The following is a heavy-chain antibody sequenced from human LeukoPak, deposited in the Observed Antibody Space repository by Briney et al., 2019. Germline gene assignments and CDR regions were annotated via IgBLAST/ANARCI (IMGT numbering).Heavy chain of an antibody. Sequence: GGSLRLSCAASGFTFSSYAMSWVRQAPGRGLEWVSGISGRGDSTDYADPVKGRFTISRDNAKNSLYLQMNSLRAEDTAIYYCTRVPYGDYWSSDYWGQGTLVTVSS. CDR2: ISGRGDST. CDR3: TRVPYGDYWSSDY. J-gene: IGHJ4*02. CDR1: GFTFSSYA. V-gene: IGHV3-23*01. D-gene: IGHD4-17*01.